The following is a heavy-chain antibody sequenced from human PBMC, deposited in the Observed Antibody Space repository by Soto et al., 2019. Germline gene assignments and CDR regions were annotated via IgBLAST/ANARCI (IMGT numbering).Heavy chain of an antibody. J-gene: IGHJ4*02. CDR3: ARERLTGIAAAGSLDY. V-gene: IGHV1-46*01. D-gene: IGHD6-13*01. Sequence: QVQLVQSGAEVKKPGASVKVSCKASGYTFTSYYMHWVRQAPGQGLEWMGIINPSGGSTSYAQKFQGRVSMTRDTSTSTVYMALSSLRSEDTGVYYCARERLTGIAAAGSLDYWGQGTLVTVS. CDR2: INPSGGST. CDR1: GYTFTSYY.